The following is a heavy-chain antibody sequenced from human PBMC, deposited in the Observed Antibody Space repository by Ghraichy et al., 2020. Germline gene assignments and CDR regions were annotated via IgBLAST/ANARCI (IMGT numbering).Heavy chain of an antibody. D-gene: IGHD6-13*01. V-gene: IGHV4-4*07. CDR2: IYTSGST. CDR1: GGSISSYY. J-gene: IGHJ4*02. CDR3: ASSPLYSSSWVHFDY. Sequence: SETLSLTCTVSGGSISSYYWSWIRQPAGKGLEWIGRIYTSGSTNYNPSLKSRVTMSVDTSKNQFSLKLSSVTAADTAVYYCASSPLYSSSWVHFDYWGQGTLVTVSS.